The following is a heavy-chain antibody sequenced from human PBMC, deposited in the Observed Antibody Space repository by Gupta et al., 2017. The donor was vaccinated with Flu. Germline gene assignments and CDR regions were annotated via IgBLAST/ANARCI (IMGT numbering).Heavy chain of an antibody. Sequence: EVQLVEPGGGLIQPGGSLRLSCAAPGFTVLSNYMSWVRQAPGKGLEWVSVIYSGGSTYYADSVKGRFTISRDNSKNTLYLQMNSLRAEDTAVYYCARVHLEWSEFDPWGQGTLVTVSS. CDR2: IYSGGST. CDR1: GFTVLSNY. V-gene: IGHV3-53*01. D-gene: IGHD3-3*01. J-gene: IGHJ5*02. CDR3: ARVHLEWSEFDP.